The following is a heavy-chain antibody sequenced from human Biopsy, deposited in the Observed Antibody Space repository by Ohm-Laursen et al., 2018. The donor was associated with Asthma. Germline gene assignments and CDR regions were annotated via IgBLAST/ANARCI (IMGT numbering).Heavy chain of an antibody. CDR3: ARTYYDFLTGQVNDAFAL. CDR2: INAGDGNT. Sequence: SSVKVSCKASGYTFIHFAIHWVRQAPGQRLEWMGWINAGDGNTKYSQKFQGRVTITRDTSAGTAYMDLRSLRSEDTAMYYCARTYYDFLTGQVNDAFALWGQGTMVTVSS. D-gene: IGHD3-9*01. V-gene: IGHV1-3*01. J-gene: IGHJ3*01. CDR1: GYTFIHFA.